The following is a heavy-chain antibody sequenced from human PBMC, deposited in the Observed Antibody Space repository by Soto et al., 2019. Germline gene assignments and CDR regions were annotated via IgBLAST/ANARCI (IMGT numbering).Heavy chain of an antibody. D-gene: IGHD3-22*01. J-gene: IGHJ4*02. V-gene: IGHV3-33*01. Sequence: PGGSLRLSCAASGFAFSSYGMHWVRQAPGKGLEWVAVIWYDGSNKYYADSVKGRFTISRDNSKNTLYLQMNSLRAEDTAVYYCARDVRRITMIVVVDYYFDYWGQGTLVTVSS. CDR1: GFAFSSYG. CDR2: IWYDGSNK. CDR3: ARDVRRITMIVVVDYYFDY.